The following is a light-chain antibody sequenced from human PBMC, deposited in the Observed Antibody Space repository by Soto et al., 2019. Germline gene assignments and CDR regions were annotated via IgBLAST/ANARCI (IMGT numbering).Light chain of an antibody. J-gene: IGLJ1*01. V-gene: IGLV2-23*01. Sequence: QSVLTQPASGSGSPGQSITISCTGTSSDVGSYNLVSWYQQHPGKAPKLMIYEGSKRPSGVSNRFSGSKSGNTASLTISGLQAEDEADYYCCSYAGSSTPLVFGTGTKVTVL. CDR2: EGS. CDR1: SSDVGSYNL. CDR3: CSYAGSSTPLV.